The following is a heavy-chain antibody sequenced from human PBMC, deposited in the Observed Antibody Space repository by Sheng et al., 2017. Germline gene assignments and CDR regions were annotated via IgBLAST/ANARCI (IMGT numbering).Heavy chain of an antibody. D-gene: IGHD3-10*01. Sequence: QLQLQESGPGLVKPSETLSLTCTVSGGSISSSSYYWGWIRQPPGKGLEWIGSIYYSGSTYYNPSLKSRVTISVDTSKNQFSLKLSSVTAADTAVYYCARAVSPYGSGWGNYFDYWGQGTLVTVSS. CDR3: ARAVSPYGSGWGNYFDY. V-gene: IGHV4-39*07. J-gene: IGHJ4*02. CDR2: IYYSGST. CDR1: GGSISSSSYY.